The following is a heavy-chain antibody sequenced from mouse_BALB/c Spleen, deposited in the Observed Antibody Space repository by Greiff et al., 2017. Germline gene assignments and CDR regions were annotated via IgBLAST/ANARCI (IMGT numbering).Heavy chain of an antibody. J-gene: IGHJ2*01. CDR2: ILPGSGST. Sequence: VQLQQSGAELMKPGASVKISCKATGYTFSSYWIEWVKQRPGHGLEWIGEILPGSGSTNYNEKFKGKATFTADTSSNTAYMQLSSLTSEDSAVYYCARDITTVVATNYFDYWGQGTTLTVSS. CDR1: GYTFSSYW. D-gene: IGHD1-1*01. V-gene: IGHV1-9*01. CDR3: ARDITTVVATNYFDY.